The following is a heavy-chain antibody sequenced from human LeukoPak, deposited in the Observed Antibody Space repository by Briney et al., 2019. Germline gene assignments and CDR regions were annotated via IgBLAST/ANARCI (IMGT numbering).Heavy chain of an antibody. Sequence: SEPLSLTCTVSGSSITSSSYFWAWIRQTPGQGLDWIGTIYYSGSTYYNPPLKSRVTLLLDTSKYTFPLKLSSVTAADTAVYYCARGVVTTQGGYGHFDYWGLGTLVTVSS. D-gene: IGHD2-21*02. CDR1: GSSITSSSYF. CDR3: ARGVVTTQGGYGHFDY. CDR2: IYYSGST. J-gene: IGHJ4*02. V-gene: IGHV4-39*06.